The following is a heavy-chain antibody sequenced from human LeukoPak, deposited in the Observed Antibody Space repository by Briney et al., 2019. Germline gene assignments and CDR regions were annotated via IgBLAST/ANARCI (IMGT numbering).Heavy chain of an antibody. V-gene: IGHV4-4*07. CDR1: GGSISSYY. D-gene: IGHD6-6*01. CDR3: ASGYSSSSGWFDP. Sequence: PSETLSLTCTVSGGSISSYYWSWLRQPAGKGLEWIGRIYTMGSTNYKPSLNSRVTMSVDTSKNQFSLKLSSVTAADTAVYYCASGYSSSSGWFDPWGQGTLVTVSS. CDR2: IYTMGST. J-gene: IGHJ5*02.